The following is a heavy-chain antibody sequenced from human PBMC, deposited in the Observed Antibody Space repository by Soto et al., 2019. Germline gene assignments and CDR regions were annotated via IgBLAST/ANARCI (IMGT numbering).Heavy chain of an antibody. J-gene: IGHJ5*02. CDR1: GASISSYF. D-gene: IGHD6-19*01. CDR3: AREAGPDRWFDP. V-gene: IGHV4-4*07. Sequence: LSLTCTVSGASISSYFWTWIRQPAGKGLDWIGRISTSGTTNYNPSLKSRVTMSVDTSKNHFSLNLSSVTAADTAVYYCAREAGPDRWFDPWGQGTLVTVSS. CDR2: ISTSGTT.